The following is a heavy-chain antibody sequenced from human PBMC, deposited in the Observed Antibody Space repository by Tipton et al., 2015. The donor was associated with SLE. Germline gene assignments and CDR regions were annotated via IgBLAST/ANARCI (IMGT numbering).Heavy chain of an antibody. CDR2: MSYSGRT. Sequence: LRLSCIVSSDSVSSGDYFWGWIRQPPGKGLEWIASMSYSGRTYYNPSLKSRVTISVDSSKNHFSLNLSSVTAADTAVYYCARTDQLLFDWFDPWGQGTLVTVSS. CDR3: ARTDQLLFDWFDP. V-gene: IGHV4-39*02. J-gene: IGHJ5*02. CDR1: SDSVSSGDYF. D-gene: IGHD2-2*01.